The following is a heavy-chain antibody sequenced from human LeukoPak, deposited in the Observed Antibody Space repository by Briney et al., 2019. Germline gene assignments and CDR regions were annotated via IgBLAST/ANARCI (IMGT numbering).Heavy chain of an antibody. J-gene: IGHJ5*02. Sequence: PSETLSLTCTVSGGSISSYYWSWIRQPAGKGLEWIGRIYTSGSTNYNPSLKSRVTMSVDTSKNQFSLKLSSVTAADTAVYYCARDLANRQYLRFDPWGQGTLVTVSS. CDR3: ARDLANRQYLRFDP. CDR1: GGSISSYY. V-gene: IGHV4-4*07. D-gene: IGHD4-11*01. CDR2: IYTSGST.